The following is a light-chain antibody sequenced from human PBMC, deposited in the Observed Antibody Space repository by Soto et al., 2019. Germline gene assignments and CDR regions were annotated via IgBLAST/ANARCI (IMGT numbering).Light chain of an antibody. V-gene: IGLV2-23*01. CDR3: CSYAGSSTLVV. CDR2: EGS. J-gene: IGLJ2*01. CDR1: SSDVGSYNL. Sequence: QSALTQPAFVSGSPGQSITISCTGTSSDVGSYNLVSWYQQHPGKAPKLMIYEGSKRPSGVSNRFSGSKSGNTASLTISGLQAEDEADYYCCSYAGSSTLVVFGGGTKVTVL.